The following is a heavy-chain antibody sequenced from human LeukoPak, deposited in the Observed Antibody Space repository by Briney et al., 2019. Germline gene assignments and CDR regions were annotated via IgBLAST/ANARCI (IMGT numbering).Heavy chain of an antibody. J-gene: IGHJ3*02. CDR2: INHSGST. CDR1: GGSFSGYY. V-gene: IGHV4-34*01. D-gene: IGHD7-27*01. Sequence: SETLSLTCGVSGGSFSGYYWNWIRQSPGKGLEWIGEINHSGSTNYNPSLKSRVTISVDTSKNQFSLKLSSVTAADTAVYYCARHTVGNDAFDIWGQGTMVTVSS. CDR3: ARHTVGNDAFDI.